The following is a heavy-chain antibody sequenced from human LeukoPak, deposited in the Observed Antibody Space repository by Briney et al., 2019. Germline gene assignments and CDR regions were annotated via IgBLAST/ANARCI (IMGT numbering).Heavy chain of an antibody. CDR1: GFTFCSYA. CDR2: ISYDGSNK. D-gene: IGHD6-13*01. Sequence: GGALRLSCAAPGFTFCSYAMHWVRQAPGKGLEWVAVISYDGSNKYYADSVKGRFTISRDNSKNTLYLQMNSLRAEDTAVYYCAREGIAAADNFDYWGQGTLVTVSS. CDR3: AREGIAAADNFDY. V-gene: IGHV3-30-3*01. J-gene: IGHJ4*02.